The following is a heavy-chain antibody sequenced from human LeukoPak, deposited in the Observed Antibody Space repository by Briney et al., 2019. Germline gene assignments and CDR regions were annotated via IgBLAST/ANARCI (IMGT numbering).Heavy chain of an antibody. V-gene: IGHV4-38-2*02. CDR1: GYSISSGYY. CDR2: IYHSGST. CDR3: ARDLYVYMDV. Sequence: PSETLSLTCTVSGYSISSGYYWGWIRQPPGKGLEWIGSIYHSGSTYYNPSLKSRVTISVDTSKNQFSLKLSSVTAADTAVYYCARDLYVYMDVWGKGTTVTVSS. D-gene: IGHD3-16*01. J-gene: IGHJ6*03.